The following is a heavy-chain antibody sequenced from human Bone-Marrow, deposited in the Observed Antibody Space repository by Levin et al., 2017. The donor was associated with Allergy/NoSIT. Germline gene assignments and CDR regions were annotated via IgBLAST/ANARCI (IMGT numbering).Heavy chain of an antibody. D-gene: IGHD3-9*01. CDR3: ARSLTGYSIFQH. CDR2: INHSGST. CDR1: GGSFSGYY. Sequence: GSLRLSCAVYGGSFSGYYWSWIRQPPGKGLEWIGEINHSGSTNYNPSLKSRVTISVDTSKNQFSLKLSSVTAADTAVYYCARSLTGYSIFQHWGQGTLVTVSS. V-gene: IGHV4-34*01. J-gene: IGHJ1*01.